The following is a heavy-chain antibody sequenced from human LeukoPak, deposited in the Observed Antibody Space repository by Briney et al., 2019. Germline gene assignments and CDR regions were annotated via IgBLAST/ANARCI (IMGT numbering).Heavy chain of an antibody. D-gene: IGHD3-22*01. CDR1: GFTFRSYG. J-gene: IGHJ4*02. CDR3: AKDPTHFRVWDDYDNTRLNY. CDR2: IRYDGNNK. V-gene: IGHV3-30*02. Sequence: GGSLRLSCAASGFTFRSYGMHWVRQAPGKGLEWVAFIRYDGNNKYYADSVKGRFTISRDNSKNTVYLQMNSLRAEDTAVYYCAKDPTHFRVWDDYDNTRLNYWGQGTLVTVSS.